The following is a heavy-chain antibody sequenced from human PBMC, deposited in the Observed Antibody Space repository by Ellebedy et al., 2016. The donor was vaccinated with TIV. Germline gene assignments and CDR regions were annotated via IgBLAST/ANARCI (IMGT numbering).Heavy chain of an antibody. CDR2: IDWDDDK. V-gene: IGHV2-70*11. D-gene: IGHD3-22*01. J-gene: IGHJ4*02. CDR1: RFSLSTSGMC. Sequence: SGPTLVKPTPTLTLTCTFSRFSLSTSGMCVSWIRQPPGKALEWLARIDWDDDKYYSTSLKTRHTISKDTSKNQVVLTMTNMDPVDTATYYCARIGHYYDSSGYYWDYWGQGTLVTVSS. CDR3: ARIGHYYDSSGYYWDY.